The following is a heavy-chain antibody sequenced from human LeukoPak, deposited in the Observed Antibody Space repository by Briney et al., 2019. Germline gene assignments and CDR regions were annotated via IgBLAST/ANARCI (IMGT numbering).Heavy chain of an antibody. CDR3: ARRAPTRYCDY. CDR2: INNGGSTT. V-gene: IGHV3-74*01. Sequence: PGGSLRLSCADSGFTFSSYWMHWVRQAPGKGLVWVSAINNGGSTTAYADSVKGRFTISRDNAKNTLYLQMNSLRAEDTAVYYCARRAPTRYCDYWGQGTLVTVSS. J-gene: IGHJ4*02. CDR1: GFTFSSYW. D-gene: IGHD2-21*01.